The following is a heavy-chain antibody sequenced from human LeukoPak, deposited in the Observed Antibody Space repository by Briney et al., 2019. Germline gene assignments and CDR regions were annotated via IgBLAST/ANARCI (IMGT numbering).Heavy chain of an antibody. D-gene: IGHD3-9*01. V-gene: IGHV4-61*01. CDR1: CGSVSRGSYY. J-gene: IGHJ5*02. CDR3: AREGYDILTGYYRAYNWFDP. CDR2: IYYSVST. Sequence: SETLSLTRTLSCGSVSRGSYYWSWIRQPPGKGLEWIGYIYYSVSTNYNPSLKSRVTISVDTSKNQFSLKLSSVTAADTAVYYCAREGYDILTGYYRAYNWFDPWGQGTLVTVSS.